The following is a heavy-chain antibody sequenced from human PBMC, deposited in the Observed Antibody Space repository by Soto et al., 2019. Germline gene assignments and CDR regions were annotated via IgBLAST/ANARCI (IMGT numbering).Heavy chain of an antibody. V-gene: IGHV3-33*05. Sequence: QVQLVESGGGVVQPGRSLRLSCAASGFSFSSYAMHWVRQAPGKGLEWVAVIEYDGNNKYYADSVKGRFTISRDNSRNTLYLQMNTISAEDTAVYYCARGGEWDSVEAFGIWGQGTMVTVSS. J-gene: IGHJ3*02. CDR2: IEYDGNNK. CDR3: ARGGEWDSVEAFGI. CDR1: GFSFSSYA. D-gene: IGHD3-10*01.